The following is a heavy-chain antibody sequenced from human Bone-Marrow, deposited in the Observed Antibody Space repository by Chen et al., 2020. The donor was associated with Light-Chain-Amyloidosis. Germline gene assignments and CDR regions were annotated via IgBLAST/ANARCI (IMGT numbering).Heavy chain of an antibody. CDR1: GFSVSANY. CDR2: IYDGGNK. Sequence: EVLLEESGGGLIQPGGSLRLSCAASGFSVSANYMSWVRQAPGKGLEWLSVIYDGGNKFYAESVRGRFTISRDNSKNTLSLEMTNLRAEDTAMYYCARGAIDYGDSLRFWGQGTLVTVSS. D-gene: IGHD4-17*01. CDR3: ARGAIDYGDSLRF. J-gene: IGHJ4*02. V-gene: IGHV3-53*01.